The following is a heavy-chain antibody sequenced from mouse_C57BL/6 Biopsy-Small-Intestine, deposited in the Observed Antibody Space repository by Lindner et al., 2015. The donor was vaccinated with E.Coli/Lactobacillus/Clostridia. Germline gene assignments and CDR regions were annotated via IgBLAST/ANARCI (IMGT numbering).Heavy chain of an antibody. V-gene: IGHV1-72*04. J-gene: IGHJ4*01. CDR2: INPNSGGT. D-gene: IGHD1-1*01. CDR3: ARGVGTSVVGRLDY. Sequence: SVKVSCKAAGYTFTTWYIHWVRQAPGQGLEWMGWINPNSGGTTFAQKFQGRVTMTRDTSISTAYMEVSSLTSDDAAVYYCARGVGTSVVGRLDYWGQGTLVTVSS. CDR1: GYTFTTWY.